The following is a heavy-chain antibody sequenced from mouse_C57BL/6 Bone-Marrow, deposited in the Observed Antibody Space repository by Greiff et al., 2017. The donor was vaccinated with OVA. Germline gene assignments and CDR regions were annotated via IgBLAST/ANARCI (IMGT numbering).Heavy chain of an antibody. D-gene: IGHD1-2*01. Sequence: EVQRVESGGGLVQPKGSLKLSCAASGFSFNTYAMNWVRQAPGKGLEWVARIRSKSNNYATYYADSVKDRFTISRDDSESMLYLQMNNLKTEDTAMYYCVRHGLGPLLRDYYAMDYWGQGTSVTVSS. V-gene: IGHV10-1*01. CDR2: IRSKSNNYAT. CDR3: VRHGLGPLLRDYYAMDY. CDR1: GFSFNTYA. J-gene: IGHJ4*01.